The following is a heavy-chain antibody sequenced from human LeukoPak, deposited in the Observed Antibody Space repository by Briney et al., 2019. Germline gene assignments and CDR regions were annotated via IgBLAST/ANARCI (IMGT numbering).Heavy chain of an antibody. D-gene: IGHD6-19*01. CDR2: INSDGSST. Sequence: GGSLRLSCAASGLTFSSYWMHWVRQAPGKGLVWVSRINSDGSSTSYADSVKGRFTISRDNAKNTLYLQMNSLRAEDTAVYYCARPRLTYSSGWGFDPWGQGTLVTVSS. J-gene: IGHJ5*02. CDR1: GLTFSSYW. CDR3: ARPRLTYSSGWGFDP. V-gene: IGHV3-74*01.